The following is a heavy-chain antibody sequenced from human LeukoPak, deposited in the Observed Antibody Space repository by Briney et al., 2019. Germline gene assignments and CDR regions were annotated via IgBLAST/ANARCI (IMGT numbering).Heavy chain of an antibody. Sequence: PGGSLRLSCAGSGFTFGGYGMHWFRQTPGKGLEWVANINQDGSDKTNVDSVTGRFTISRDNAQNSLYLQMNSLRVDDTAVYYCARSWSSGYYYDYWGLGTLVTVSS. CDR2: INQDGSDK. D-gene: IGHD3-22*01. CDR1: GFTFGGYG. J-gene: IGHJ4*02. CDR3: ARSWSSGYYYDY. V-gene: IGHV3-7*01.